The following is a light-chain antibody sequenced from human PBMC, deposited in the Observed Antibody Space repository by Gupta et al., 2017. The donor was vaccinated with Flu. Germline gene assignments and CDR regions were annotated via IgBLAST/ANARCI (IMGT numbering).Light chain of an antibody. J-gene: IGKJ2*01. CDR1: RYLRVD. V-gene: IGKV3D-15*01. CDR2: SGS. Sequence: SLSRRASRYLRVDFAWYLQQPPEHPRLVIHSGSARAAGVLATFIGAGSGRAFTLTITSLQSEDSAVYYCQQYNYCPPYSFGQGTKL. CDR3: QQYNYCPPYS.